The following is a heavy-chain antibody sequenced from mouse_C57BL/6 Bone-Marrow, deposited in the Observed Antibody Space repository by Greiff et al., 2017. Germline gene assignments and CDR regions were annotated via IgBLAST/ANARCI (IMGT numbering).Heavy chain of an antibody. CDR1: GFTFSSYG. Sequence: EVQLVESGGDLVKPGGSLKLSCAASGFTFSSYGMSWVRQTPDKRLEWVATISSGGSYTYYPDSVKGRFTISRDNAKNTLYLQMSSLKSEDTAMYYCARAYYYCSWLAYWGQGTLVTVSA. J-gene: IGHJ3*01. CDR2: ISSGGSYT. D-gene: IGHD1-1*01. CDR3: ARAYYYCSWLAY. V-gene: IGHV5-6*01.